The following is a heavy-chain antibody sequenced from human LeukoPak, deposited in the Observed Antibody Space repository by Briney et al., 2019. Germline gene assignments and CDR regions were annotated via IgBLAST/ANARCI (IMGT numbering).Heavy chain of an antibody. V-gene: IGHV3-9*01. CDR2: ISWNSGSI. Sequence: PGGSLRLSCAASGFTFDDYAMHWVRQAPGKGLEWVSGISWNSGSIGYADSVKGRFTISRDNAKNSLYLQMNSLRAEDTALYYCAKATGPTVTTYWFDPWGQGTLVTVSS. D-gene: IGHD4-17*01. CDR3: AKATGPTVTTYWFDP. CDR1: GFTFDDYA. J-gene: IGHJ5*02.